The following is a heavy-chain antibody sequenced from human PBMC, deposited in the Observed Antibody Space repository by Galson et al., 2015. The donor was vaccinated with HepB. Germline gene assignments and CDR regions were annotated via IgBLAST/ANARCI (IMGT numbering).Heavy chain of an antibody. D-gene: IGHD3-3*01. CDR3: ARDLNYDFWSGYFPYYGMDV. CDR1: GFTFSSYE. J-gene: IGHJ6*02. Sequence: SLRLSCAASGFTFSSYEMNWVRQAPGKGLEWVSYISSSGSTIYYADSVKGRFTISRDNAKNSLYLQMNSLRAEDTAVYYCARDLNYDFWSGYFPYYGMDVWGQGTTVTVSS. CDR2: ISSSGSTI. V-gene: IGHV3-48*03.